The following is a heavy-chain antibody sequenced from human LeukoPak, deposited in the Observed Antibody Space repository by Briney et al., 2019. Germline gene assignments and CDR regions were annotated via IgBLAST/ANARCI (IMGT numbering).Heavy chain of an antibody. D-gene: IGHD6-19*01. V-gene: IGHV1-24*01. CDR1: GYTLTELS. CDR3: ATLPPYSGGWYPSGYFQH. J-gene: IGHJ1*01. CDR2: FDPEDGET. Sequence: ASVKVSCKVSGYTLTELSMHWVRQAPGKGLEWMGGFDPEDGETIYAQKFQGRVTMTEDTSTDTAYMELSSLRSEDTAVYYCATLPPYSGGWYPSGYFQHWGQGTLVTVSS.